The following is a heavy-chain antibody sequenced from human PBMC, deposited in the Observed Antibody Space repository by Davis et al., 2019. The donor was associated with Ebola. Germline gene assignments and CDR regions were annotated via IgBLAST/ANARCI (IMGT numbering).Heavy chain of an antibody. CDR3: ARDDHYGADYGMDV. Sequence: MPGGSLRLSCTVSGGSISSYYWSWIRQPPGKGLEWIGYIYYSGSTNYNPSLKSRVTISVDTSKNQFSLKLSSVTAADTAVYYCARDDHYGADYGMDVWGQGTTVTVSS. V-gene: IGHV4-59*01. J-gene: IGHJ6*02. D-gene: IGHD4-17*01. CDR1: GGSISSYY. CDR2: IYYSGST.